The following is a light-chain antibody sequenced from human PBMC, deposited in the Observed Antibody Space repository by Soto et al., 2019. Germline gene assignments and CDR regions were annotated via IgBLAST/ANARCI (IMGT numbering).Light chain of an antibody. V-gene: IGKV3-20*01. CDR3: QQYGSSRT. CDR2: GAS. Sequence: EIVLTQSPGTLSLSPGERATLSCRASQSVSSSYLAWYQQKPGQAPRLLIYGASSRATGIPDRFSGSGFGTDFTLNISRLEPEDFAVYYCQQYGSSRTFGQGTKVESK. CDR1: QSVSSSY. J-gene: IGKJ1*01.